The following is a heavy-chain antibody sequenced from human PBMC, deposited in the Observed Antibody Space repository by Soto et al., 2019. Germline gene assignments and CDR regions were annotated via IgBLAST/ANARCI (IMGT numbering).Heavy chain of an antibody. CDR3: ATPGDFVPAAIGY. Sequence: ASVKVSCKASRYTFTELSMHWVRQAPGKGLEWMGGFDPEDGETIYAQKFQGRVTMTEDTSTDTAYMELSSLRSEDTAVYYCATPGDFVPAAIGYWGQGTLVTVSS. J-gene: IGHJ4*02. V-gene: IGHV1-24*01. CDR2: FDPEDGET. CDR1: RYTFTELS. D-gene: IGHD2-2*01.